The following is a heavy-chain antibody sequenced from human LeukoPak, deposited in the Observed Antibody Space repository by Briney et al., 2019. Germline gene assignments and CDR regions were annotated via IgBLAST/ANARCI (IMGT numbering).Heavy chain of an antibody. Sequence: GESLKISCKGSGNSFTSYWIGWVRQMPGKGLEWMGIIYPGDSDTRYSPSFQGQVTISADKSISTAYLQWSSLKASDNAMYYCASPGYESTVTTPVFAFDVWGQGTMVTVSS. V-gene: IGHV5-51*01. CDR3: ASPGYESTVTTPVFAFDV. D-gene: IGHD4-11*01. CDR2: IYPGDSDT. CDR1: GNSFTSYW. J-gene: IGHJ3*01.